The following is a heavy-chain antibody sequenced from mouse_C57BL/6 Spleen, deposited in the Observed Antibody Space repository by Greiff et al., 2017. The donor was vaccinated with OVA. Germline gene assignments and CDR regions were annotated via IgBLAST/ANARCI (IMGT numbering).Heavy chain of an antibody. V-gene: IGHV3-6*01. CDR1: GYSITSGYY. CDR3: ARADDYDGGYFDY. D-gene: IGHD2-4*01. Sequence: EVKLVESGPGLVKPSQSLSLTCSVTGYSITSGYYWNWIRQFPGNKLEWMGYISYDGSNNYKPSLKNRISITRDTSKNQFFLKLNSVTTEDTATYYCARADDYDGGYFDYWGQGTTLTVSS. CDR2: ISYDGSN. J-gene: IGHJ2*01.